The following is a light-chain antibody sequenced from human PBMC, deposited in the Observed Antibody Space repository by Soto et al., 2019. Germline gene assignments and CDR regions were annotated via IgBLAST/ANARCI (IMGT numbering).Light chain of an antibody. CDR2: DAS. J-gene: IGKJ4*01. CDR1: QSISDN. V-gene: IGKV3-11*01. CDR3: QPRVNWPSN. Sequence: EIVLTQSPATLSLSPGERATLSCRAAQSISDNLARYQQTPGQAPRLLIFDASNRATGVPDRFSGGGSWTDFTLIISSLQPEAVAVYYCQPRVNWPSNLGRETKVE.